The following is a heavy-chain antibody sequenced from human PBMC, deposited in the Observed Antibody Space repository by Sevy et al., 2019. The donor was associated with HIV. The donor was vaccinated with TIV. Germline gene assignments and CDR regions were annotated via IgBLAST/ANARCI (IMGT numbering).Heavy chain of an antibody. CDR3: ARRGASVTTLYGNWFDP. Sequence: SETLSLTCSASGGSISSSTYYWGWVRQPPGQGLEWIGSVFHSGSTYYNPSLKSRVNMSVDTSTNQFSLKLTSVTAADTAVYYCARRGASVTTLYGNWFDPCGQGTLVTVSS. V-gene: IGHV4-39*01. D-gene: IGHD4-17*01. CDR1: GGSISSSTYY. CDR2: VFHSGST. J-gene: IGHJ5*02.